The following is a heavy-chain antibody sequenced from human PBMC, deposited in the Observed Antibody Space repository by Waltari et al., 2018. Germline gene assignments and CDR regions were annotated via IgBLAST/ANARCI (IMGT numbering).Heavy chain of an antibody. J-gene: IGHJ4*02. D-gene: IGHD6-19*01. CDR3: ARQSAQWLVDFDY. CDR2: IYPGDSDT. V-gene: IGHV5-51*01. CDR1: GYSSTSYW. Sequence: EVQLVQSGAEVKKPGESLKISCKGSGYSSTSYWIGWVRRMPGKGLGWMGIIYPGDSDTRYSPSFQGQVTISADKSISTAYLQWSSLKASDTAMYYCARQSAQWLVDFDYWGQGTLVTVSS.